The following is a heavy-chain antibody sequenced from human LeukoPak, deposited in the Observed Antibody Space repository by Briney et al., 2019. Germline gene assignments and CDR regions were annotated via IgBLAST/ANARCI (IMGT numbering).Heavy chain of an antibody. CDR2: MYPGDSDT. CDR1: GYSFTSYW. Sequence: GESLKISCKGSGYSFTSYWIGWVRQMPGKGLEWMGMMYPGDSDTRYSPSFQGQVTFSADKSISTAYVQWSSLKASDTAMYYCARLDSSGYSYWGQGTLVTVSS. D-gene: IGHD3-22*01. J-gene: IGHJ4*02. V-gene: IGHV5-51*01. CDR3: ARLDSSGYSY.